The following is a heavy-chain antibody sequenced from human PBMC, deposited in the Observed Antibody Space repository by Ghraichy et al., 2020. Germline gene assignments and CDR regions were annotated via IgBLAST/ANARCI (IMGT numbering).Heavy chain of an antibody. D-gene: IGHD1-1*01. J-gene: IGHJ4*02. CDR3: ARGYTGNWDDYLAY. V-gene: IGHV3-7*04. Sequence: GGSLRLSCAASGFTFSSYGMHWVRQAPGKGLEWVGNINQDGSEKYYADSVKGRFTISRDNAKNSLYLQMNSLRAEDTAVYYCARGYTGNWDDYLAYWGQGTLVTV. CDR1: GFTFSSYG. CDR2: INQDGSEK.